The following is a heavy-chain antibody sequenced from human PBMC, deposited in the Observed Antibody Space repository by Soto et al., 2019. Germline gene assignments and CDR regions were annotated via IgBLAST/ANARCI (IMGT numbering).Heavy chain of an antibody. CDR1: GGSISSGDYY. J-gene: IGHJ4*02. CDR3: ARSTRPSEAPPHFDY. V-gene: IGHV4-30-4*01. CDR2: IYYSGST. Sequence: SETLSLTCTVSGGSISSGDYYWSWIRQPPGKGLEWIGYIYYSGSTYYNPSLKSRVTISVDTSKNQFSLKLSSVTAADTAVYYCARSTRPSEAPPHFDYWGQGTMVAVYS.